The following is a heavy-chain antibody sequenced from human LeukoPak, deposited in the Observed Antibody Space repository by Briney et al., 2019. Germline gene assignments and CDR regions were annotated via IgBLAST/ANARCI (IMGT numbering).Heavy chain of an antibody. CDR2: IYYSGST. CDR1: GGSISSSSYY. D-gene: IGHD6-19*01. V-gene: IGHV4-39*01. Sequence: SETLSLTCTVSGGSISSSSYYWGWIRQPPGKGLEWIGSIYYSGSTYYNPSLKSRVTISVDTSKNQFSLKLSSVTAADTAVYYCARHTAFWDSSGWLFDYWGQGTLVTVSS. CDR3: ARHTAFWDSSGWLFDY. J-gene: IGHJ4*02.